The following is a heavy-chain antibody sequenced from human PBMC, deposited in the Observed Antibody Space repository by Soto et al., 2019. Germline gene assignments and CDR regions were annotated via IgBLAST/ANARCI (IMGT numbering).Heavy chain of an antibody. J-gene: IGHJ6*02. CDR1: GFIFSSYS. CDR3: ARAYCYYGMDV. CDR2: ISGSSATI. Sequence: EVQLVESGGALAQPGGSLRLSCAASGFIFSSYSINWVRQAPGKGLEWLSYISGSSATIYYADSVKGRFTISRYNAQNSLYLQMNSLRAEDTAVYSCARAYCYYGMDVWGQGTTVTVSS. V-gene: IGHV3-48*01.